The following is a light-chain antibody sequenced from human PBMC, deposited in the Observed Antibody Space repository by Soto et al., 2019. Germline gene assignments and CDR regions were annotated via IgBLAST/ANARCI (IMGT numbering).Light chain of an antibody. CDR2: DSS. J-gene: IGKJ1*01. CDR3: LQDHDDSWT. CDR1: QNISIW. Sequence: DIQMTQSPSTLSASVGDRVTITCRASQNISIWLAWYQQRPGRAPRLLIYDSSSLESGVPSRFRGSRSGTEFTLTVSSLQPEDFATYYCLQDHDDSWTFGQGTKVDIK. V-gene: IGKV1-5*01.